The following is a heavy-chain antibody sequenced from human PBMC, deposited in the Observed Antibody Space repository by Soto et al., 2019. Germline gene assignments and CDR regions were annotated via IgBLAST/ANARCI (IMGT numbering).Heavy chain of an antibody. J-gene: IGHJ4*02. CDR3: AKDKGIALNLFDY. V-gene: IGHV3-9*01. D-gene: IGHD6-13*01. CDR1: GFTFDDYA. Sequence: EVQLVESGGGLVQPGRSLRLSCAASGFTFDDYAMHWVRQAPGKGLEWVSGISWNSGRIGYADSVKGRFTISRDNAKNSLYLQMISLRAEDTALYYCAKDKGIALNLFDYWGQGTLVTVSS. CDR2: ISWNSGRI.